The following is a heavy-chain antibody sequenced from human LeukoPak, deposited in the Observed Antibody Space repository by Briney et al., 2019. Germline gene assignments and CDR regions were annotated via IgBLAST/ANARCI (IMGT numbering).Heavy chain of an antibody. CDR2: INHSGST. D-gene: IGHD3-22*01. Sequence: SETLSLTCTVSGGSISSYYWSWIRQPAGKGLEWIGEINHSGSTNYNPSLKSRVTISVDTSKNQFSLKLSSVTAADTAVYYCARGGTMIVVLYDYWGQGTLVTVSS. J-gene: IGHJ4*02. V-gene: IGHV4-34*01. CDR1: GGSISSYY. CDR3: ARGGTMIVVLYDY.